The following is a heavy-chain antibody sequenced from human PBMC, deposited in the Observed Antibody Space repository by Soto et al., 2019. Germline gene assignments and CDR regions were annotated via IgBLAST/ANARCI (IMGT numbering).Heavy chain of an antibody. D-gene: IGHD6-13*01. V-gene: IGHV4-34*01. CDR3: ARRRGRNSSSWHRNWFDP. CDR2: INHSGST. Sequence: SETLSLTCAVYGGYFSGYYWSWIRQPPGKGLEWIGEINHSGSTNYNPSLKSRVTISVDTSKNQFSLKLSSVTAADTAVYYCARRRGRNSSSWHRNWFDPWGQGTLVTVSS. CDR1: GGYFSGYY. J-gene: IGHJ5*02.